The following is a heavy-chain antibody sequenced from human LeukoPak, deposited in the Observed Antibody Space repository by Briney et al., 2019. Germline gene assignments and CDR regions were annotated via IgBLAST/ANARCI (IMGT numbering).Heavy chain of an antibody. Sequence: GGSLRLSCAASGFTFSSYWMFWVRQAPGKGLVWVSRIKSDGSTINYADSVKGRFTISRDNAKNTLFLQMNSLRAEDTAVYYCARDATPQYSSGWVFFDSWGQGTPVTVTS. V-gene: IGHV3-74*01. J-gene: IGHJ4*02. CDR3: ARDATPQYSSGWVFFDS. CDR1: GFTFSSYW. CDR2: IKSDGSTI. D-gene: IGHD6-19*01.